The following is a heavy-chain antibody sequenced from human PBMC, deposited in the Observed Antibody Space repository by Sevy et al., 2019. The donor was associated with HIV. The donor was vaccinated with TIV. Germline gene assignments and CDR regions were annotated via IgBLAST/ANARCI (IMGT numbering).Heavy chain of an antibody. Sequence: GGSLRLSCAASGFTFSSYWMSWVRQAPGKGLEWVANIKQDGSERYYEDSVKGRFTISRDNTKNSLYLQMNSLRAEDTVVYFCARDDGNYYFHYWGQGTLVTVSS. J-gene: IGHJ4*02. CDR1: GFTFSSYW. D-gene: IGHD1-7*01. CDR3: ARDDGNYYFHY. CDR2: IKQDGSER. V-gene: IGHV3-7*01.